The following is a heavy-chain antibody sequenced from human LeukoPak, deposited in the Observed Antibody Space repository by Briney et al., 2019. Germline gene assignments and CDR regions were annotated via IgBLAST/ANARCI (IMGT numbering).Heavy chain of an antibody. V-gene: IGHV3-48*03. CDR2: ISSSGSTI. CDR1: GFTFSSYE. Sequence: GGSLRLSCAASGFTFSSYEMNWVRQAPGKGLEWVSYISSSGSTIYYADSVKGRFTISRDNAKNSLYLQMNSLRAEDTAVYYCARAIKAVAGTFHRDYYFDYWGQGTLVTVSS. J-gene: IGHJ4*02. D-gene: IGHD6-19*01. CDR3: ARAIKAVAGTFHRDYYFDY.